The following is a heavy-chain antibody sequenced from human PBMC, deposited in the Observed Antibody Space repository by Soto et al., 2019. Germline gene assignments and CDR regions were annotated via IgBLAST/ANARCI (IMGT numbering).Heavy chain of an antibody. CDR1: GGSMSSSSYY. D-gene: IGHD2-2*01. V-gene: IGHV4-39*01. J-gene: IGHJ6*02. CDR2: IYYSGST. Sequence: PSETLSLTCTGSGGSMSSSSYYWGWIRQPPGKGLEWIGSIYYSGSTYYNPSLKSRVTISVDTSKNQFSLKLSSLTAADTAVYYCARHLYCSSTSCYVRPCGDCNYYGLDVWGQGTTVS. CDR3: ARHLYCSSTSCYVRPCGDCNYYGLDV.